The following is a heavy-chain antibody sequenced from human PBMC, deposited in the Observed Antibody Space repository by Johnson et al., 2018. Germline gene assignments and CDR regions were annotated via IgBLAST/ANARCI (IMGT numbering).Heavy chain of an antibody. Sequence: VQLVESGGGLVQPGGSLRLSCAASGFTFSNYAMHWVRQAPGKGLEYVSAISTNGGSTYYASSVKGRFTIYRDNSKNTLYLQMGSLRAEDMAVYYCARGGYSSSFSYYYYYMDVWGKGTTVTVSS. J-gene: IGHJ6*03. CDR3: ARGGYSSSFSYYYYYMDV. V-gene: IGHV3-64*01. D-gene: IGHD6-6*01. CDR2: ISTNGGST. CDR1: GFTFSNYA.